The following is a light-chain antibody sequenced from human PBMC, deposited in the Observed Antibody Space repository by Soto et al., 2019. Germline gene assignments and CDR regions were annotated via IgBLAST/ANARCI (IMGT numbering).Light chain of an antibody. V-gene: IGKV1-39*01. CDR2: AVS. J-gene: IGKJ1*01. CDR3: QQSYSAPRT. CDR1: QRISSY. Sequence: DIQMTQSPSSLSASVGDRVTITCRASQRISSYLNWYQQKPGKAPKILIYAVSNLQSGVPSRFSGSGSGTDFTLTIGSMQPEDFANYYCQQSYSAPRTCGQGTQVEIK.